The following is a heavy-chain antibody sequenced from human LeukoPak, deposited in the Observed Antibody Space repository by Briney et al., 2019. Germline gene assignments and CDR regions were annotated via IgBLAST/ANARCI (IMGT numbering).Heavy chain of an antibody. Sequence: GGSLRLSCAASGFTFSSYAMSWVRQAPGKGLEWVSAISGSGGSTYYADSVKGRFTISRDNSKNTLYLQMNSLRAEDTAVYYCAKDSYYDILTDYYRGAFDIWGQGTMVTVSS. CDR3: AKDSYYDILTDYYRGAFDI. D-gene: IGHD3-9*01. CDR1: GFTFSSYA. CDR2: ISGSGGST. J-gene: IGHJ3*02. V-gene: IGHV3-23*01.